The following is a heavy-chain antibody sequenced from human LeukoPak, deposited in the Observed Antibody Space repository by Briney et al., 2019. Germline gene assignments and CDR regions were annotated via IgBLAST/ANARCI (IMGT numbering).Heavy chain of an antibody. CDR3: ARDGSLPDY. CDR1: GFTFSSYW. CDR2: INSDGTT. V-gene: IGHV3-74*01. J-gene: IGHJ4*02. Sequence: PGGSLRLSCAASGFTFSSYWMHWVRQVPGKGLVWVSRINSDGTTSYADSAKGRFTISRNNAKNTLYLQMNNLRVEDTAVYYCARDGSLPDYWGQGTLVTVSS.